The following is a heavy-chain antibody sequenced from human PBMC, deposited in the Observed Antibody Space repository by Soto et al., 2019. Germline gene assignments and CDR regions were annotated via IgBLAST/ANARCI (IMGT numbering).Heavy chain of an antibody. Sequence: QVQLVQSGAEVKKPGSSVKVSCKASGGTFSSYAISWVRQAPGQGLEWMGGIIPIFSTANYAQKFQGRVTITADKSTSTAYMELSSLRSEDTAVYYCARSSRYYYDSSGYYNNYYGMDVWGQGTTVTVSS. J-gene: IGHJ6*02. CDR1: GGTFSSYA. CDR2: IIPIFSTA. D-gene: IGHD3-22*01. V-gene: IGHV1-69*06. CDR3: ARSSRYYYDSSGYYNNYYGMDV.